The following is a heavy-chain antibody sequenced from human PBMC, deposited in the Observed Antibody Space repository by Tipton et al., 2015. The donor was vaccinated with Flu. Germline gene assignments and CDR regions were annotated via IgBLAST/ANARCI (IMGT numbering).Heavy chain of an antibody. CDR3: ARGRGYCVTTTCLLPFDF. CDR2: IYSGGST. V-gene: IGHV3-53*03. J-gene: IGHJ4*02. D-gene: IGHD2-2*01. Sequence: SLRLSCTVSGGSISSSSYYWGWIRQPPGKGLEWVSVIYSGGSTNYADSVKCRFTISRDNSKNTLYLQMNSLRAEDTAVYYCARGRGYCVTTTCLLPFDFWGQGTLVTVSS. CDR1: GGSISSSSYY.